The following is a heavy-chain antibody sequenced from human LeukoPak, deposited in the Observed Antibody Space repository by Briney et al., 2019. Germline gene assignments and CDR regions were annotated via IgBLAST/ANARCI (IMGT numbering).Heavy chain of an antibody. D-gene: IGHD6-19*01. V-gene: IGHV1-18*01. Sequence: ASVKVSCKGSGYTFTSYGISWGRQAPGQGREWMGWISAYKGNTNYAQKLHGRVTMTTNTSTITPYMELRSLRSDDTAVYYCAEVAVAGSGCWFDPWGQGTLVTVSS. CDR3: AEVAVAGSGCWFDP. CDR1: GYTFTSYG. J-gene: IGHJ5*02. CDR2: ISAYKGNT.